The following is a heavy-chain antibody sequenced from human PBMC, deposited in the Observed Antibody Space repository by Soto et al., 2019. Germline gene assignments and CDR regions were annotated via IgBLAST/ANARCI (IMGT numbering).Heavy chain of an antibody. D-gene: IGHD3-3*01. J-gene: IGHJ5*02. Sequence: GESLKISCKGSGYSFTNYWIGWVRQMPGKGLEWMGMIYPDDSDTKYSPSFQGQVTFSADKSINTAYLQWSSLKASDTAIYYCARLEWLSLAAWFDPWGQGTLVTVSS. CDR2: IYPDDSDT. CDR3: ARLEWLSLAAWFDP. CDR1: GYSFTNYW. V-gene: IGHV5-51*01.